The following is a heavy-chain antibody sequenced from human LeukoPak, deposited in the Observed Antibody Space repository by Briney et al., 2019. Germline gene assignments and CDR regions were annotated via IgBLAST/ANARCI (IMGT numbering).Heavy chain of an antibody. Sequence: PGGSLRLSCAASGFTFDDYAMHWVRQAPGKGLEWVSGISWNSGSIGYADSVRGRFTISRDNAKNSLYLQMNSLRAEDTAVYYCARGGCSGGSCYAFDIWGQGTMVTVSS. D-gene: IGHD2-15*01. V-gene: IGHV3-9*01. J-gene: IGHJ3*02. CDR1: GFTFDDYA. CDR2: ISWNSGSI. CDR3: ARGGCSGGSCYAFDI.